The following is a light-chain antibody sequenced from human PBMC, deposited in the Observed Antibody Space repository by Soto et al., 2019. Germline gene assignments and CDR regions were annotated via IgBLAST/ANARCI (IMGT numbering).Light chain of an antibody. CDR1: QTISSW. J-gene: IGKJ4*01. CDR2: KAS. Sequence: DIQMTQSPSTLSASVRDRVTITCRASQTISSWLAWFQQRPGRAPKFLIYKASSLKNGVPLRFSGSGSGTEFTLTISYLQPEDFATYYCQQLHTYPLTFGGGTKVDIK. CDR3: QQLHTYPLT. V-gene: IGKV1-5*03.